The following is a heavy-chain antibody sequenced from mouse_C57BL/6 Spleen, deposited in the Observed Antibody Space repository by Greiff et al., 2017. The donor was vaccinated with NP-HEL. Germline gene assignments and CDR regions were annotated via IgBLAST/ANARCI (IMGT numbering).Heavy chain of an antibody. J-gene: IGHJ2*01. CDR1: GFNFTDYY. CDR3: ARSPYSNDALDY. D-gene: IGHD2-12*01. CDR2: IDPEDGDT. Sequence: EVQLQQSGAELVKPGASVKMSCTASGFNFTDYYMHWVKQRPEQGLEWIGRIDPEDGDTKYAPKFQDKATLTADTSSNTAYLQLSSLTSEDAAVYYWARSPYSNDALDYWGQGTTLTVSS. V-gene: IGHV14-2*01.